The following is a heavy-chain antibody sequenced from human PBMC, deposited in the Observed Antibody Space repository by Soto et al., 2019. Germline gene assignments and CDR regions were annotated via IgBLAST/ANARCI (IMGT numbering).Heavy chain of an antibody. D-gene: IGHD1-26*01. CDR1: GFTFSSYG. CDR2: IWYDGSNK. CDR3: AGGPTPREDRKGPDGFDP. Sequence: QVQLVESGGGVVQPGRSLRLSCAASGFTFSSYGMLWVRQAPGKGLEGVAVIWYDGSNKYYADSVKGRFTISRDNSKNTLLQQKISRRAEDKAVYYYAGGPTPREDRKGPDGFDPWGQGTLVTVSS. V-gene: IGHV3-33*01. J-gene: IGHJ5*02.